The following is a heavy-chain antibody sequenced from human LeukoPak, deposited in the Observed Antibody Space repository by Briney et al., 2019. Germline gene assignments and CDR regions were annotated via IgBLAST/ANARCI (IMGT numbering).Heavy chain of an antibody. V-gene: IGHV3-7*01. J-gene: IGHJ4*02. CDR1: GFTFSNYW. Sequence: GGSLRLSCAASGFTFSNYWMSWVRQAPGKGLEWVANIKQDGSETYYVDSVKGRFTISRDNVKNSLFLQMNSLTAEDTAVYYCARKGGTRGPLNYWGQGTLVTVSS. D-gene: IGHD2-8*01. CDR2: IKQDGSET. CDR3: ARKGGTRGPLNY.